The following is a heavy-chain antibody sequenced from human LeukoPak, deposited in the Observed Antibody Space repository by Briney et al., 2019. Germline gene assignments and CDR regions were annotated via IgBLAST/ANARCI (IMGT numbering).Heavy chain of an antibody. Sequence: GESLQISCQGSGSSFTTYWIGWVRQLPGRGLERMGIIYPGDSDTRYSPSFQGQVTISADKSISTAYLQWSSLKASDTAMYYCARQFRDSSGYYSYYFDYWGQGTLVTVSS. CDR1: GSSFTTYW. V-gene: IGHV5-51*01. CDR3: ARQFRDSSGYYSYYFDY. J-gene: IGHJ4*02. CDR2: IYPGDSDT. D-gene: IGHD3-22*01.